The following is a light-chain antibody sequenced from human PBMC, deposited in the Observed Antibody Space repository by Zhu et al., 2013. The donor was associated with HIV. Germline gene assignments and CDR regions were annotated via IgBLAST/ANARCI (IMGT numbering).Light chain of an antibody. CDR1: QSVSSSY. CDR2: GAS. V-gene: IGKV3-15*01. J-gene: IGKJ1*01. Sequence: EIVLTQSPGTLSLSPGERATLSCRASQSVSSSYLAWYQQKPGQAPRLLIYGASTRATGIPARFSGSGSGTEFTLTISSLQSEDFAVYYCQQYNNWPQTFGQGTKVEIK. CDR3: QQYNNWPQT.